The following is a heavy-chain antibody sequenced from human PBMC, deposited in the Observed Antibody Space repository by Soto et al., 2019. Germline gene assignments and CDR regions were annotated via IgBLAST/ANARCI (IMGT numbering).Heavy chain of an antibody. Sequence: EVHLLESGGGLVQPGGSLRLSCSASGFTFRSYAMSWVRQAPGKGLEWVSGISGGGSDTYYSDSVRGRFTISRDNSKNTLYLKMNSLRVEDSAVYFCAKDGSFELVVPLDAWGQGTLVTVSS. CDR1: GFTFRSYA. CDR2: ISGGGSDT. J-gene: IGHJ5*02. D-gene: IGHD3-3*02. CDR3: AKDGSFELVVPLDA. V-gene: IGHV3-23*01.